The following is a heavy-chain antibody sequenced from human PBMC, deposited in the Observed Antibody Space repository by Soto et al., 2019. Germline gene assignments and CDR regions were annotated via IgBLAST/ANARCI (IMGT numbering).Heavy chain of an antibody. V-gene: IGHV4-4*02. CDR1: GDSIKTNKW. D-gene: IGHD3-16*01. CDR2: IYQSGRT. J-gene: IGHJ4*02. CDR3: ARRYYGGEGAY. Sequence: QVHLQESGPGLVKPSGTLSLACAVAGDSIKTNKWWSWIRQSPGKGLEWIGEIYQSGRTYYNPSLESRVTISLDKSKNQFSLRLTSVTAADTAMYYCARRYYGGEGAYWGRGTLVIGSS.